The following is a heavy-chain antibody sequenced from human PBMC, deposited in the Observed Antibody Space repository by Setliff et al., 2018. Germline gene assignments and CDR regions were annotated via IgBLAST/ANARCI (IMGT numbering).Heavy chain of an antibody. Sequence: SETLSLTCTVSGVSIRSYYWSWIRQPPGKGLEWIGYIFYSGSSNYNPSLQSRVSISVDTSKNQLSLKLDSLTAADTAVYFCARLPRTVTHFDYWGQGSPVTVSS. CDR2: IFYSGSS. CDR1: GVSIRSYY. D-gene: IGHD4-17*01. CDR3: ARLPRTVTHFDY. V-gene: IGHV4-59*01. J-gene: IGHJ4*02.